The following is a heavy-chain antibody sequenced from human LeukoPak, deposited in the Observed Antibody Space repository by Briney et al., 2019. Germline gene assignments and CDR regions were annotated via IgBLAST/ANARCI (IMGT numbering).Heavy chain of an antibody. J-gene: IGHJ1*01. D-gene: IGHD6-13*01. CDR3: ARAPRIAAAGTRHFQH. CDR1: GFTFSSNY. V-gene: IGHV3-66*01. Sequence: GGSLRLSCAASGFTFSSNYMSWVRQAPGKGLEWVSVIYSCGSTYYADSVKGRFTISRDNSKNTLYLQMNSLRAEDTAVYYCARAPRIAAAGTRHFQHWGQGTLVTVSS. CDR2: IYSCGST.